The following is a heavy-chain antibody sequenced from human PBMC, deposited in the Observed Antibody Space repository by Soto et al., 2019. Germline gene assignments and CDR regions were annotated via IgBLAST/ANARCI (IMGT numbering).Heavy chain of an antibody. V-gene: IGHV3-23*01. D-gene: IGHD4-17*01. J-gene: IGHJ4*02. CDR2: NRGSGGST. Sequence: EVQLLESGGGLVQPGGSLRLSCAASGFTFSSYAMSWVRQAPGKGLEWVSANRGSGGSTYYADSVKGRCTISRDYSENALELHMNSLRAKDAAVYYCARPSDYGDYLYTYWGQGTLVTVSS. CDR1: GFTFSSYA. CDR3: ARPSDYGDYLYTY.